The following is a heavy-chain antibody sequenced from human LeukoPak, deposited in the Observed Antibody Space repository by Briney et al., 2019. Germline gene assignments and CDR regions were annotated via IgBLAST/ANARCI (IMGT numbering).Heavy chain of an antibody. Sequence: SETLSLTCAVYGGSFSGYYWSWIRQPPGKGLEWIGEINHSGSTNYNPSLKSRVTISVDTSKNQFSLKLSSVTAADTAVYYCARGGIAVADPVDYWGQGTLVTVSS. V-gene: IGHV4-34*01. D-gene: IGHD6-19*01. J-gene: IGHJ4*02. CDR3: ARGGIAVADPVDY. CDR2: INHSGST. CDR1: GGSFSGYY.